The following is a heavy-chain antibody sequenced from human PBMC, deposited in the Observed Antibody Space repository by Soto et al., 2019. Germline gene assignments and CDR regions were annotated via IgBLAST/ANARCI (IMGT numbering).Heavy chain of an antibody. J-gene: IGHJ4*02. V-gene: IGHV2-5*02. D-gene: IGHD3-3*01. Sequence: QITLNESGPTVVSPTETLTLTCRFSGFSLTTSGVGVGWIRQSPGKAPEWLALIYWDDDKRYSASLKSRLTNTKDPSKNQVVLTVSDLDPTDTATYYCAHRVLRTVFGLVTTTAIYFDFWGQGTPVAVSS. CDR3: AHRVLRTVFGLVTTTAIYFDF. CDR2: IYWDDDK. CDR1: GFSLTTSGVG.